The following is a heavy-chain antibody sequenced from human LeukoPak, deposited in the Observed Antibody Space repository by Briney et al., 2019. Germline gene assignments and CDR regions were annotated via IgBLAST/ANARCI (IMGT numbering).Heavy chain of an antibody. V-gene: IGHV3-66*01. CDR3: ASALEWLIPDY. CDR2: IYSGGST. D-gene: IGHD3-3*01. J-gene: IGHJ4*02. CDR1: GFTFSSYV. Sequence: GGSLRLSCADSGFTFSSYVMSWVRQAPGKGLEWVSVIYSGGSTYYADSVKGRFTISRDNAKNSLYLQMNSLRAEDTAVYYCASALEWLIPDYWGQGALVTVSS.